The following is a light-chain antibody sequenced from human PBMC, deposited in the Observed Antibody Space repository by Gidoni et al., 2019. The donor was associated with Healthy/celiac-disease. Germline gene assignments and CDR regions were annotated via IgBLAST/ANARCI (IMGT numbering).Light chain of an antibody. CDR1: SSNIWAGYD. J-gene: IGLJ2*01. V-gene: IGLV1-40*01. Sequence: QSVLTQPPSVSGAPGQRVTISCTGSSSNIWAGYDVHWYQQLPGTAPKLLIYGTSNRPAGVPDRFSGSKSGTSASLAITGLQAEDEADYYCQSYDSSLSGSGVFGGGTKLTVL. CDR2: GTS. CDR3: QSYDSSLSGSGV.